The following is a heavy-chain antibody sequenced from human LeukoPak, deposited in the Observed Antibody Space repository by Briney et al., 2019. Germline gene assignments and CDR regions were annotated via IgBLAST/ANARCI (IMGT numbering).Heavy chain of an antibody. V-gene: IGHV4-59*01. Sequence: SETLSLTCTVSGGSISSYYWSWIQQPPGKGLEWIGYIYYSGSTNYNPSLKSRVTISVDTSKNQFSLKLSSVTAADTAVYYCARRTFYYYMDVWGKGTTVTIS. D-gene: IGHD3-16*01. CDR1: GGSISSYY. CDR2: IYYSGST. J-gene: IGHJ6*03. CDR3: ARRTFYYYMDV.